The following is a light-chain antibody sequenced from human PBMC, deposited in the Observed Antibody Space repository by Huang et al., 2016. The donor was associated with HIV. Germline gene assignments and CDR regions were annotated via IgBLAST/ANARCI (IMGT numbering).Light chain of an antibody. CDR2: GTS. CDR1: ESIGSD. Sequence: EVLMTQSPATLSVSPGDGVSLSCRAGESIGSDLAWYQQRPGQAPRLLIYGTSARASVVPARFSGGGSGTDFTLTITSLQSEDFVIYYCQQYNKWPYTFGLGTKLEIK. CDR3: QQYNKWPYT. V-gene: IGKV3-15*01. J-gene: IGKJ2*01.